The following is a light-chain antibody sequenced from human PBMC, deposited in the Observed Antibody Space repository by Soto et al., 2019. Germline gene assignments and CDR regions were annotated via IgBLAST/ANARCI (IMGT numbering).Light chain of an antibody. CDR2: DAS. CDR1: LRVSSS. V-gene: IGKV3-11*01. CDR3: QRRSNWPPGT. J-gene: IGKJ1*01. Sequence: EIALTQSPATLSLSPGKRATLSWKASLRVSSSLAWYQQKPGQAPRLLIYDASNRATGIPARFSGSGSGTDFTLSFCSIEREDFPVYYCQRRSNWPPGTFGQGTKVDIQ.